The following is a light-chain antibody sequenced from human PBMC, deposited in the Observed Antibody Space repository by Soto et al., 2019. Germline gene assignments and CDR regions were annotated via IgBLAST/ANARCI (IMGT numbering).Light chain of an antibody. CDR2: DVS. CDR1: SSDVGAYNF. Sequence: QSALTQPDSVSGSPGQSITISCTGTSSDVGAYNFVSWYQPHPGKVPKLMIFDVSRRPSGVSDRFSGSKSGNTASLTISGLQAENEGDYYFSSYTSRSTHVFGSGTKLTVL. J-gene: IGLJ1*01. CDR3: SSYTSRSTHV. V-gene: IGLV2-14*03.